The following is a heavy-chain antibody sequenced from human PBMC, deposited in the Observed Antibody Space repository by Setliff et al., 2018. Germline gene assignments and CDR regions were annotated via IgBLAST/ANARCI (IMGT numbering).Heavy chain of an antibody. D-gene: IGHD6-13*01. CDR3: ARGGPETRYSWYREYYFDY. J-gene: IGHJ4*02. Sequence: PSETLSLTCAIYGQSFSDYYWSWVRQPPGKGLEWVANIKHDGSEKNYVDSVKGRFTISRDNAENSLYLQMNSLRAEDTAVYYCARGGPETRYSWYREYYFDYWGQGTLVTVSS. CDR2: IKHDGSEK. V-gene: IGHV3-7*01. CDR1: GQSFSDYY.